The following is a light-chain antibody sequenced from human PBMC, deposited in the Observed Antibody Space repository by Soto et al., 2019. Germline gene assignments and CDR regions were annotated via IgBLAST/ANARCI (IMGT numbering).Light chain of an antibody. CDR1: QSVFSSY. V-gene: IGKV3D-20*02. CDR3: QQRNDWPWT. Sequence: EIVLTQSPGTLSLSPGERATLSCRASQSVFSSYLAWYQQKPGLAPRLLIYGASNRATGIPDRFSGSGSGTDFTLTISRLEPEDFAVYYCQQRNDWPWTFGQGTKVDIK. CDR2: GAS. J-gene: IGKJ1*01.